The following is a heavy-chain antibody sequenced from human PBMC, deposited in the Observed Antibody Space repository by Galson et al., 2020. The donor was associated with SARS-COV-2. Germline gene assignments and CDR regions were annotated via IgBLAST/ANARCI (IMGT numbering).Heavy chain of an antibody. J-gene: IGHJ6*02. CDR3: ARGGFLEPGRSRNYYYYGMDV. Sequence: TGGSLRLSCAASGFTFSSYAMHWVRQAPGKGLEWVAVISYDGSNKYYADSVKGRFTISRDNSKNTLYLQMNSLRAEDTAVYYCARGGFLEPGRSRNYYYYGMDVWGQGTTVTVSS. CDR2: ISYDGSNK. V-gene: IGHV3-30-3*01. CDR1: GFTFSSYA. D-gene: IGHD3-3*01.